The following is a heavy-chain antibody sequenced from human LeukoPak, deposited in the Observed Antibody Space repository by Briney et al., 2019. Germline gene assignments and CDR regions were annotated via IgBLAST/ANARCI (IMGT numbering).Heavy chain of an antibody. D-gene: IGHD2-15*01. CDR2: INKDGSEK. CDR3: ARRGGDV. V-gene: IGHV3-7*04. CDR1: GFSFNDYW. J-gene: IGHJ6*02. Sequence: GGSLRLSCAASGFSFNDYWMSWVRQAPGKGLEWVAIINKDGSEKYYVDSVKGRFNISRDNAKNSLYLQMNSLRAEDTAVYYCARRGGDVWGQGTTVTVSS.